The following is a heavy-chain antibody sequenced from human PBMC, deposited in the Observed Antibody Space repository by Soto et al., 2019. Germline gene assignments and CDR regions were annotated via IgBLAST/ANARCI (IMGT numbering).Heavy chain of an antibody. V-gene: IGHV4-59*08. CDR1: GGSISSYY. CDR2: IYYSGST. Sequence: TSETLSLTCTVSGGSISSYYWSWIRQPPGKGLEWIGYIYYSGSTNYNPSLKSRVTISVDTSKNQFSLKLSSVTAADTAVYYCARREYSSGWYFDYWGQGTLVTVSS. D-gene: IGHD6-19*01. CDR3: ARREYSSGWYFDY. J-gene: IGHJ4*02.